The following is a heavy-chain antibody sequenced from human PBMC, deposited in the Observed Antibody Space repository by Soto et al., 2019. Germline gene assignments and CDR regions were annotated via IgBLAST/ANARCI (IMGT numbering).Heavy chain of an antibody. CDR1: GFTFDDYA. CDR2: ISWNSGKT. J-gene: IGHJ4*02. V-gene: IGHV3-9*01. Sequence: VQLVESGGGLVQPGRSLRLSCAASGFTFDDYAMHWVRQVPGKGLELVAGISWNSGKTGYTVSVKGRFTISRDNAKNSLYLQMNSLRPEDTALYYCARRGYSYGGSFHSFDYWGQGTLVAVSS. D-gene: IGHD5-18*01. CDR3: ARRGYSYGGSFHSFDY.